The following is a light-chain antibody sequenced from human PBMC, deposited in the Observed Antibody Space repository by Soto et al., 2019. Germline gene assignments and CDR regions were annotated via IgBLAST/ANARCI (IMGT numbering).Light chain of an antibody. Sequence: QSALTQPASVSGSPGQSITISCTGTSSDVGGYNYVSWYQQHSGKAPKLMIYEVTNRPSGISNRFSGSKSGNTASLTISGLQAEDGADYDCSSYTSSNIPYVFGTGTKLTVL. CDR3: SSYTSSNIPYV. CDR2: EVT. J-gene: IGLJ1*01. CDR1: SSDVGGYNY. V-gene: IGLV2-14*01.